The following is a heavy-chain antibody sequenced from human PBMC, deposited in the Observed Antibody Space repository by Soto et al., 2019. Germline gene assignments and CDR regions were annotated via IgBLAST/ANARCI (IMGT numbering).Heavy chain of an antibody. V-gene: IGHV1-8*01. D-gene: IGHD1-1*01. Sequence: QVQLVQSGAEVKKPGASVKFSCKASGYTFTSYDINWVRQATGQGLAWMGWMNPNSGNTGYAQKFQVRVTRTRNSSISTAYMELRSLRSEDTAVYYCAGWPAGYYYYGMDFWGQGTRVTVSS. CDR2: MNPNSGNT. J-gene: IGHJ6*02. CDR3: AGWPAGYYYYGMDF. CDR1: GYTFTSYD.